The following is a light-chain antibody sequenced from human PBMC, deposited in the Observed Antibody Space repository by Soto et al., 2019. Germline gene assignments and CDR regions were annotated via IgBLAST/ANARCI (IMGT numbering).Light chain of an antibody. CDR3: QQRSNWPST. V-gene: IGKV3-11*01. CDR1: QRVSSY. Sequence: EIVLTQSPATLSLSPGDRATLSCRASQRVSSYLAWYQQKPGQAPRLLIYDASNRATGIPARFSGSGSGTDFTLTITTLEPEDFEVYYCQQRSNWPSTFGGGTKVPIK. J-gene: IGKJ4*01. CDR2: DAS.